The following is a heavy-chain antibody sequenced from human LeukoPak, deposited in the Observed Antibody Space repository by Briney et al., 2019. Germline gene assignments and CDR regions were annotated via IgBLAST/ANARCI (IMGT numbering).Heavy chain of an antibody. CDR3: AGWFGWD. D-gene: IGHD3-10*01. CDR1: GGSISSYY. Sequence: SETLSLTCTVSGGSISSYYWSWIRQPPGKGLEWIGYIYYSGSTNYNPSLKSRVTISVDTSKNQFSLRLNSVTAADTAVYYCAGWFGWDWGQGTMVIVSS. V-gene: IGHV4-59*12. J-gene: IGHJ3*01. CDR2: IYYSGST.